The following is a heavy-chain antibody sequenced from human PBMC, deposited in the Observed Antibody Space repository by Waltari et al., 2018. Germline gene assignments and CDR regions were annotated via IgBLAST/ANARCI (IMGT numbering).Heavy chain of an antibody. Sequence: EVQLVESGGGLVQPGGSLRLSCAASAFSFTIYDMSWARQAPGKGLEWVSAISASGGSTYYADSVKGRFTISRDNSKNTLYVQMNSLRAEDTAVYYCAKSGSGYYYDYWGQGTLVTVSS. CDR2: ISASGGST. CDR3: AKSGSGYYYDY. V-gene: IGHV3-23*04. D-gene: IGHD3-22*01. J-gene: IGHJ4*02. CDR1: AFSFTIYD.